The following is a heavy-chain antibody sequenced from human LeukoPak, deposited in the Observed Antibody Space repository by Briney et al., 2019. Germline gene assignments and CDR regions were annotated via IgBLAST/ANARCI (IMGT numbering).Heavy chain of an antibody. CDR1: GFTFSSYW. V-gene: IGHV3-7*01. Sequence: GGSLRLSCAASGFTFSSYWMSWVRQAPGKGREWVANIKQDGSEKYYVDSVKGRFTISRDNAKNSLYLQMNSLRAEDTAVYHCARDDSSGWYYFDYWGQGTLVTVSS. CDR2: IKQDGSEK. D-gene: IGHD6-19*01. CDR3: ARDDSSGWYYFDY. J-gene: IGHJ4*02.